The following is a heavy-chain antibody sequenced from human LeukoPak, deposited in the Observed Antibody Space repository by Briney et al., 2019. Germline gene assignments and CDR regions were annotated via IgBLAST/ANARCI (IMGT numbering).Heavy chain of an antibody. CDR3: AKAGPFGLEWLLLPFDY. V-gene: IGHV3-7*01. CDR1: GFTFSSHW. Sequence: PGGSLRLACAVSGFTFSSHWMSWVRQAPGKGLEWVTNIKQDGSEKFYVDSVKGRFTISRDNSKNSLYLQMNSLRADDTAVYYCAKAGPFGLEWLLLPFDYWGQGTLVTVSS. CDR2: IKQDGSEK. D-gene: IGHD3-3*01. J-gene: IGHJ4*02.